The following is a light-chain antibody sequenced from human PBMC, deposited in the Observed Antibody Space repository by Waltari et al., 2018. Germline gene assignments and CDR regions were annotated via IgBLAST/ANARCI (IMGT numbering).Light chain of an antibody. Sequence: QSALTQPASVSGSPGQSITISCPGPPSDVGYYNLVPWYQQHPGKAPKLMIYEVTKRPSGVSDRFSGSKSGHTASLTISGLQAEDEANYYCCSYALSGAVVFGGGTKLTVL. CDR3: CSYALSGAVV. V-gene: IGLV2-23*02. CDR2: EVT. CDR1: PSDVGYYNL. J-gene: IGLJ2*01.